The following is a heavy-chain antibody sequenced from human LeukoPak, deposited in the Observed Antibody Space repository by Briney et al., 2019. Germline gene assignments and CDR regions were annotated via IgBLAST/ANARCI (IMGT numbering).Heavy chain of an antibody. V-gene: IGHV1-69*05. CDR3: ARDLQDTAMVTPKFDS. Sequence: SVKVSCKASGGTFSSYAISWVRQAPGQGLEWMGGIIPIFGTANYAQKFQGRVTMTRDTSTSTVYMELSSLRSDDTAVYYCARDLQDTAMVTPKFDSWGQGTLVTVSS. J-gene: IGHJ4*02. CDR2: IIPIFGTA. D-gene: IGHD5-18*01. CDR1: GGTFSSYA.